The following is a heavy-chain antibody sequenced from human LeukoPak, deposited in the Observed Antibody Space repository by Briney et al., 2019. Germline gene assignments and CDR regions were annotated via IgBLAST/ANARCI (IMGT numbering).Heavy chain of an antibody. J-gene: IGHJ4*02. Sequence: GGSLRLSCAASGFTFSTYWMHWVRQAPGEGLVWVSRIKSDGSETSYADSVKGRFTISRDKAKNTLYLQMNRLRAEDTAVYYCARGFWSGVEYWGQGALVTVSS. D-gene: IGHD3-3*01. V-gene: IGHV3-74*01. CDR2: IKSDGSET. CDR3: ARGFWSGVEY. CDR1: GFTFSTYW.